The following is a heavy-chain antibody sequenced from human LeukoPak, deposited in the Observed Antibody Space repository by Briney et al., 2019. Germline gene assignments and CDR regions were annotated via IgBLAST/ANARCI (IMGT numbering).Heavy chain of an antibody. D-gene: IGHD4-11*01. Sequence: KASQTLSLTCAVSGGSISSGGYSWSWIRQPPGKGLEWVGDIYHSGSTYYNPSLKSRVTISVDRSKNQFSLKLSSVTAADTAVYYCARGGVTTRPYYSGMDVWGQGTTVTVSS. CDR3: ARGGVTTRPYYSGMDV. CDR1: GGSISSGGYS. J-gene: IGHJ6*02. V-gene: IGHV4-30-2*01. CDR2: IYHSGST.